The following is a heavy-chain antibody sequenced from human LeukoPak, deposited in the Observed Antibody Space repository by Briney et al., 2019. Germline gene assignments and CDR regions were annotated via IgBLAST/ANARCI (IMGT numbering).Heavy chain of an antibody. D-gene: IGHD3-10*01. V-gene: IGHV1-2*02. Sequence: ASVKVSCKASGYTFTVYYMHWVRQAPGQGLEWMGWINPNSGGANYAQKFQGRVTMTRDTSISTAYMELSRLRSDDTAVYYCARRGITMVRGVIITVGYYYYYMDVWGKGTTVTVSS. J-gene: IGHJ6*03. CDR2: INPNSGGA. CDR1: GYTFTVYY. CDR3: ARRGITMVRGVIITVGYYYYYMDV.